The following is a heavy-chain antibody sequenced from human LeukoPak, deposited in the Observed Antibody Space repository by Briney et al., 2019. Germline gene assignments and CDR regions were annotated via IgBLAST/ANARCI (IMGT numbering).Heavy chain of an antibody. D-gene: IGHD3-10*01. CDR3: AKLTLLWFGELPYFEY. V-gene: IGHV3-23*01. J-gene: IGHJ4*02. CDR2: ILSGDDT. Sequence: TGGSLRLSCAASGFTFSSYSMNWVRQAPGKGLEWLAVILSGDDTLYAASVKGRLTISRDNSKNTLYLQMNSLRAEDTAVYYCAKLTLLWFGELPYFEYWGQGTLVTVSS. CDR1: GFTFSSYS.